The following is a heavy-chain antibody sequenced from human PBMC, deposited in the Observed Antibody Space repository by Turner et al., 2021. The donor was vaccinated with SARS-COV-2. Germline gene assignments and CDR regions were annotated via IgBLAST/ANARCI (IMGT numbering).Heavy chain of an antibody. J-gene: IGHJ4*02. V-gene: IGHV3-7*01. CDR1: GFTFSSYW. CDR3: AREGRLLGAYEY. D-gene: IGHD2-15*01. CDR2: IKPDGSGE. Sequence: EVQLVESGGGLVQPGGSLRLSCYASGFTFSSYWMNRIRQETGKGLEWVANIKPDGSGEYYVEYMKGRFNIYRDNHKNSLYMKKKRMRAEDTAMYYCAREGRLLGAYEYWGQGTLVTVTS.